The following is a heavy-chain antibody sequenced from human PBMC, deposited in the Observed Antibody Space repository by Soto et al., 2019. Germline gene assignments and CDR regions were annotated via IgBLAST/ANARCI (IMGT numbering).Heavy chain of an antibody. D-gene: IGHD6-13*01. CDR1: GFNFGDYA. Sequence: GGSLRLSCTPSGFNFGDYAMSWFRQAPGKGLEWVSAISGSGGSTYYADSVKGRFTISRDNSKNTLYLQMNSLRAEDTAIYYCAKDPRYSNPRYYFDYWGQGTLVTVSS. V-gene: IGHV3-23*01. CDR2: ISGSGGST. J-gene: IGHJ4*02. CDR3: AKDPRYSNPRYYFDY.